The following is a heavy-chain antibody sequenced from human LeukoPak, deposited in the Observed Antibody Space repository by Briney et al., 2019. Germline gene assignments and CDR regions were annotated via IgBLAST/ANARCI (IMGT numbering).Heavy chain of an antibody. J-gene: IGHJ4*02. CDR1: GFTFSSYA. V-gene: IGHV3-30*04. Sequence: PGGSLRLSCAASGFTFSSYAMLWVRQAPGKGLEWVAVISYDGSNKYYADSVKGRFTISRDNSKNTLYLQMNSLRAEDTAVYYCARDGQDYGDYFWYFDYWGQGTLVTVSS. CDR2: ISYDGSNK. CDR3: ARDGQDYGDYFWYFDY. D-gene: IGHD4-17*01.